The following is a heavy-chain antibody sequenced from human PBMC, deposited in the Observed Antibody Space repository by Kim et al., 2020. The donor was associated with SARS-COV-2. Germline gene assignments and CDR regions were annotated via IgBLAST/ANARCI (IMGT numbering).Heavy chain of an antibody. V-gene: IGHV4-38-2*02. CDR2: IYHSGST. D-gene: IGHD5-18*01. J-gene: IGHJ4*02. CDR3: ARDQGPYSYGPIHYFDY. Sequence: SETLSLTCTVSGYSISSGYYWGWIRQPPGKGLEWIGSIYHSGSTYYNPSLKSRVTISVDTSKNQFSLKLSSVTAADTAVYYCARDQGPYSYGPIHYFDYWGQGTLVTVSS. CDR1: GYSISSGYY.